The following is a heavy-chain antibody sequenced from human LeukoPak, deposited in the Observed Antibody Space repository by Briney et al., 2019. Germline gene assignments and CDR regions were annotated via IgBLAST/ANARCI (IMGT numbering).Heavy chain of an antibody. D-gene: IGHD3-10*01. CDR3: AREITLPPYYYGSGSPRPYDY. CDR1: GFTFSSYA. J-gene: IGHJ4*02. V-gene: IGHV3-30*04. Sequence: GGSLRLSCAASGFTFSSYAMHWVRQAPGKGLEWVAVISYDGSNKYYADSVKGRFTISRDNSKNTLYLQMNSLRAEDTAVYYCAREITLPPYYYGSGSPRPYDYWGQGTLVTVSS. CDR2: ISYDGSNK.